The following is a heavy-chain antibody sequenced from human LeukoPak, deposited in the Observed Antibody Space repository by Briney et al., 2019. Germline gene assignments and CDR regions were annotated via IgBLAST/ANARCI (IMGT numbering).Heavy chain of an antibody. CDR2: IYSGGST. CDR3: ARDRRHCSSTSCFDWYFDL. J-gene: IGHJ2*01. V-gene: IGHV3-53*01. CDR1: GFTVSSNY. Sequence: GGSLRLSCAASGFTVSSNYMSWVRQAPGKGLEWVSVIYSGGSTYYADSVKGRFTISRDNSKNTLYLQMNSLRAEDTAVYYCARDRRHCSSTSCFDWYFDLWGRGTLVTVSS. D-gene: IGHD2-2*01.